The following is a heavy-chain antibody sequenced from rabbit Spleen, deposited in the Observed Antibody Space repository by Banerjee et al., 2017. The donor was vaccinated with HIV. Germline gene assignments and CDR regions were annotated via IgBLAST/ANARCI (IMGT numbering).Heavy chain of an antibody. J-gene: IGHJ4*01. V-gene: IGHV1S40*01. Sequence: QSLAASGGDLVKPGASLTLTCTASGFSFSSNDYMCWVCQAPGKGLEWTACIYTGSSGSTYYATWATGRFTCSKTSSTTVTLQMTSLTVADTATYFCARDLVTVIGWNFNLWGPGTLVTVS. CDR1: GFSFSSNDY. CDR2: IYTGSSGST. D-gene: IGHD5-1*01. CDR3: ARDLVTVIGWNFNL.